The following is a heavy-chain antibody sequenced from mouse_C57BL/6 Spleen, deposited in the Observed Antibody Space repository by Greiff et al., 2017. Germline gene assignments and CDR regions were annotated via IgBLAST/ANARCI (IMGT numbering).Heavy chain of an antibody. J-gene: IGHJ2*01. CDR2: IRYDGSN. CDR1: GYSITSGYY. CDR3: ARAYYGSRFDY. D-gene: IGHD1-1*01. V-gene: IGHV3-6*01. Sequence: EVQLVESGPGLVKPSQSLSLTCSVTGYSITSGYYWNWIRQFPGNKLEWMGYIRYDGSNNYNPSLKNRISITRDTSKNQFFLKLNSVTTEDTATYYCARAYYGSRFDYWGQGTTRTVSS.